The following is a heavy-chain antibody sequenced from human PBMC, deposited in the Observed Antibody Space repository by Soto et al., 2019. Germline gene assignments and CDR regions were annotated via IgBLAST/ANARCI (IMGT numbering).Heavy chain of an antibody. CDR2: IYYLGST. Sequence: PSETRSLSCSVSGGSMSEDFWSWIRQSPGEGRGLIGYIYYLGSTDYNPALKSRVTISVDTATRQFSLRLTSVTAADTAVYYCARDGYDGSGSPCPAYWGPGTHITV. CDR1: GGSMSEDF. V-gene: IGHV4-59*01. CDR3: ARDGYDGSGSPCPAY. J-gene: IGHJ4*02. D-gene: IGHD3-10*01.